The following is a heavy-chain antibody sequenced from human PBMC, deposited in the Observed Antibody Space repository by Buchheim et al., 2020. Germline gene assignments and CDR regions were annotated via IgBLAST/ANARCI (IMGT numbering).Heavy chain of an antibody. Sequence: QVQLQQWGAGLLKPSETLSLTCAVYGGSFSGYYWSWTRQPPGKGLEWTGLINHSGSTNYNPSLKSRVTISVDTSKNQFSIKLSSVTAADTRVYYCAREKIQLWLRTNYYYGMDVWGQGTT. V-gene: IGHV4-34*01. J-gene: IGHJ6*02. CDR2: INHSGST. D-gene: IGHD5-18*01. CDR1: GGSFSGYY. CDR3: AREKIQLWLRTNYYYGMDV.